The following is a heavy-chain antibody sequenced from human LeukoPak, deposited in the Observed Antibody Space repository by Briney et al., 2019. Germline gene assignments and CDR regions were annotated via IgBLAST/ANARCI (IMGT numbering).Heavy chain of an antibody. CDR2: IYYSGST. V-gene: IGHV4-59*01. Sequence: SETLSLTCTVSGGSISSYYWSWIRQPPGKGLEWIGYIYYSGSTNYNPSLKSRVTISVDTSKNQFSLKLSSVTAADTAVYYCARAPSPILMSFDPWGQGTLVTASS. CDR3: ARAPSPILMSFDP. J-gene: IGHJ5*02. CDR1: GGSISSYY.